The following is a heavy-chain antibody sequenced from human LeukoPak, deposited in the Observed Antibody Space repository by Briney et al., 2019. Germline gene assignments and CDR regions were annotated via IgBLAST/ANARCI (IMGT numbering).Heavy chain of an antibody. J-gene: IGHJ4*02. D-gene: IGHD2-15*01. CDR2: IRHDGSTK. Sequence: GGSLRLSCAASGFTFSSYSMNWVRQAPGKGLEWVAFIRHDGSTKYYADSVKGRFTISRDNSKNTLYLQMNSLRDEDTAVYYCAKDPHTLGYCSGGSCFSLDYWGQGTLVTVSS. V-gene: IGHV3-30*02. CDR1: GFTFSSYS. CDR3: AKDPHTLGYCSGGSCFSLDY.